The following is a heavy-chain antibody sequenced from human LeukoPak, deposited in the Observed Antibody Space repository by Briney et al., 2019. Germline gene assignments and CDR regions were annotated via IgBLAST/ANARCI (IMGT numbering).Heavy chain of an antibody. CDR2: ISGSGGST. CDR3: AKGDYYDSSGYLEG. CDR1: GFTFSSYW. J-gene: IGHJ4*02. Sequence: GGSLRLSCAASGFTFSSYWMSWVRQAPGKGLEWVSAISGSGGSTYYADSVKGRFTISRDNSKNTLYLQMNSLRAEDTAVYYCAKGDYYDSSGYLEGWGQGTLVTVSS. V-gene: IGHV3-23*01. D-gene: IGHD3-22*01.